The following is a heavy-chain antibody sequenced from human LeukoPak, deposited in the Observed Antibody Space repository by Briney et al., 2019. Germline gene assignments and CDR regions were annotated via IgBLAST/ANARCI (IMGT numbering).Heavy chain of an antibody. CDR1: GGSISSSSYY. CDR2: IYYSGST. V-gene: IGHV4-39*07. J-gene: IGHJ4*02. D-gene: IGHD3-22*01. Sequence: SSETLSLTCTVSGGSISSSSYYWGWIRQPPGKGLEWIGSIYYSGSTYYNPSLKSRVTISVDTSKNQFSLKLSSVTAADTAVYYCARSVSGDRPMDYWGQGTLVTVSS. CDR3: ARSVSGDRPMDY.